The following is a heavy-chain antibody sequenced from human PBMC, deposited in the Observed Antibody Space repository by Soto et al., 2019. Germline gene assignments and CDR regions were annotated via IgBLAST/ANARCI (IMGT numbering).Heavy chain of an antibody. V-gene: IGHV4-4*07. Sequence: PSETLSLTCTVSGGSIYRSGYYWSWIRQPAGKGLEWIGRIYTSGSTNYNPSLKSRVTMSVDTSKNQFSLKLSSVTAADTAVYYCARMEPSYCGGDCLGDAFDIWGQGTMVTVSS. CDR2: IYTSGST. J-gene: IGHJ3*02. CDR3: ARMEPSYCGGDCLGDAFDI. CDR1: GGSIYRSGYY. D-gene: IGHD2-21*02.